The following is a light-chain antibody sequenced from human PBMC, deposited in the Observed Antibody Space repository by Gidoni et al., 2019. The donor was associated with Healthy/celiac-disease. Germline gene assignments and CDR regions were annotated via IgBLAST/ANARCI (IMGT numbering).Light chain of an antibody. J-gene: IGLJ3*02. CDR2: EGS. V-gene: IGLV2-23*01. CDR1: SSDVGSSNL. CDR3: CSYAGSSTLV. Sequence: QSALTPPASLSGSPGPSITLSCTGTSSDVGSSNLVSWYQQHPGKAPKLMIYEGSKRPSGVSNRFSGSKSGNTASLTISGLQAEDEADYYCCSYAGSSTLVFGGGTKLTVL.